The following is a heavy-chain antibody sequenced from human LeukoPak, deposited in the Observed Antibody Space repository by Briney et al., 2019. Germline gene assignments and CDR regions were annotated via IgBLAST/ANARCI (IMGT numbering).Heavy chain of an antibody. J-gene: IGHJ6*03. CDR3: VGSPTYYYMDV. V-gene: IGHV3-30*03. CDR2: ISHDGGND. Sequence: GGSLRLSCAASGFTFSSYWMTWVRQAPGKGLEWVTVISHDGGNDYYRDSVKGRFTISRDNSKNTVLLQMNSLSPDDTAVYYCVGSPTYYYMDVWGKGTTVTVSS. CDR1: GFTFSSYW. D-gene: IGHD3-10*01.